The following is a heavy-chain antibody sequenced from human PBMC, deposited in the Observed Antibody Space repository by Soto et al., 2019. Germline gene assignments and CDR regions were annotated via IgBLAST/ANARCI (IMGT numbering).Heavy chain of an antibody. V-gene: IGHV4-39*01. CDR1: GGSISSSSYY. CDR3: ARHGGDRSGDYWRGGACGD. CDR2: IYYSGST. J-gene: IGHJ4*02. D-gene: IGHD3-22*01. Sequence: SETLSLTCTVSGGSISSSSYYWGWIRQPPGKGLEWIGSIYYSGSTYYNPSLKSRVTISVDTSKNQFSLKLSSVTAADKAVYSCARHGGDRSGDYWRGGACGDWGQGTLVTVSS.